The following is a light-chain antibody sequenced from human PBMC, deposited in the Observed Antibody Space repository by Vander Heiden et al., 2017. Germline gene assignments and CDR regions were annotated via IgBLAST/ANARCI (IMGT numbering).Light chain of an antibody. CDR3: QSYDSSLRGI. CDR1: SSNIGAGYD. CDR2: GNS. Sequence: QSVLTQPPSVSGAPGQRVTISCPGSSSNIGAGYDVHWYQQLPGTAPKRLIYGNSNRPSGVPDRFSGSKSGTSASLAITGLQAEDEADYYCQSYDSSLRGIFGGGTKLTVL. J-gene: IGLJ2*01. V-gene: IGLV1-40*01.